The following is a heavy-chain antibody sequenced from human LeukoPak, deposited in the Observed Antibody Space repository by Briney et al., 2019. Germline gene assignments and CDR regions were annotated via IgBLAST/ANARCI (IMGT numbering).Heavy chain of an antibody. Sequence: GGSLRLSCAASGFTFSGYWMHWVRQAPGKGLVWVSRINSDGSSTSYADSVKGRFTISRDNAKNTLYLQMNSLRAEDTAVYYCARYDYYDSSGYKIAEYFQHWGQGTLVTVSS. CDR2: INSDGSST. CDR3: ARYDYYDSSGYKIAEYFQH. J-gene: IGHJ1*01. D-gene: IGHD3-22*01. V-gene: IGHV3-74*01. CDR1: GFTFSGYW.